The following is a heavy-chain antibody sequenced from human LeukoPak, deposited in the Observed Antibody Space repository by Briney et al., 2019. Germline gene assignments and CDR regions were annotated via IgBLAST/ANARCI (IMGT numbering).Heavy chain of an antibody. CDR3: ARAPRAGYSGYDCDY. Sequence: ASVKVSCTASGYTFTGYYMHWARQAPGQGLEWMGRINPNSGGTNYAQKFQGRVTMTRDTSISTAYMELSRLRSDDTAVYYCARAPRAGYSGYDCDYWGQGTLVTVSS. D-gene: IGHD5-12*01. CDR1: GYTFTGYY. V-gene: IGHV1-2*06. J-gene: IGHJ4*02. CDR2: INPNSGGT.